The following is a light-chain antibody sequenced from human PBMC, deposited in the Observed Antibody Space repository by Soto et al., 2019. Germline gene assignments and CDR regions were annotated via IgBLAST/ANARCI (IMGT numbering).Light chain of an antibody. CDR3: QQYGSSPT. V-gene: IGKV3-20*01. CDR2: GAS. Sequence: DIVMTQSPVTLSVSPVERATLSCRASQSVRTNYLAWYQQKPGQAPRLLIYGASSRATGIPDRFSGSGSGTDFTLTISRLEPEDFVVYYCQQYGSSPTFGQGTKVDIK. CDR1: QSVRTNY. J-gene: IGKJ1*01.